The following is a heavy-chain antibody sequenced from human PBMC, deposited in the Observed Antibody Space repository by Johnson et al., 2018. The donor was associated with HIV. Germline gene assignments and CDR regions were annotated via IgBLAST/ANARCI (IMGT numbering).Heavy chain of an antibody. D-gene: IGHD6-6*01. J-gene: IGHJ3*02. CDR2: ISWNSGTI. Sequence: VESGGGLVQPGRSLILSCAASGFTFNDYAMHWVRQAPGKGLEWVSTISWNSGTIGYADSVKGRFTISRDNAKNTLYLQMNSLRAEDTAVYYCARVSRSSPAFDAFDIWGQGTLVTVSS. V-gene: IGHV3-9*01. CDR3: ARVSRSSPAFDAFDI. CDR1: GFTFNDYA.